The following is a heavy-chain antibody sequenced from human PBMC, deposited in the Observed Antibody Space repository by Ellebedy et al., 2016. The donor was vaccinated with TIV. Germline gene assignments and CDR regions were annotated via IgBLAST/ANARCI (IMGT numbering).Heavy chain of an antibody. D-gene: IGHD3-3*01. CDR2: ISGSGGST. J-gene: IGHJ4*02. CDR1: GFTFSSYA. V-gene: IGHV3-23*01. Sequence: GESLKISCAASGFTFSSYAMSWVRQAPGKGLEWVSAISGSGGSTYYPGSVKGRFTISRENAKNSLYLQMNSLRAGDTAVYYCARGSPMYYDFWSGYYRFDNWGQGTPVTVSS. CDR3: ARGSPMYYDFWSGYYRFDN.